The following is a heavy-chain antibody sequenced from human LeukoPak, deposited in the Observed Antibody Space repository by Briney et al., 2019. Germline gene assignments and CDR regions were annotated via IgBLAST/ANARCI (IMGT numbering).Heavy chain of an antibody. V-gene: IGHV1-2*02. D-gene: IGHD3-3*01. Sequence: ASVKVSCKTSGYSFTDYYIHWVRQAPGQGLEWMGWINTKSGRTSSARKFQGRVTMTRDPSITIVYMDMAWLTSDDTAIYFCARADFIDAGPYLIGPWGQGTLVTVSS. CDR1: GYSFTDYY. CDR3: ARADFIDAGPYLIGP. J-gene: IGHJ5*02. CDR2: INTKSGRT.